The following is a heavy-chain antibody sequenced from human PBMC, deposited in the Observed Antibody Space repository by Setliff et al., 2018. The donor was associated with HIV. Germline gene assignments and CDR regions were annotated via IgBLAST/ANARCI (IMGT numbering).Heavy chain of an antibody. D-gene: IGHD3-9*01. CDR1: GDTFSNSA. Sequence: ASVKVSCKSSGDTFSNSAIYWVRQAPGQGLEWMGGIIPLYGTSKYAQKFQGRVTISADKSTSTVSMELSSLRSGDTAVYHCARSSYDILTGYYKALEYWGQGTLVTVSS. J-gene: IGHJ4*02. V-gene: IGHV1-69*06. CDR2: IIPLYGTS. CDR3: ARSSYDILTGYYKALEY.